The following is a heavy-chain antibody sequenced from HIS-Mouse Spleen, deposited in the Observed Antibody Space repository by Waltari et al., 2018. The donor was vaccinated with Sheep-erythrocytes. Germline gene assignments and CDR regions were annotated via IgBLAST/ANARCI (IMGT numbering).Heavy chain of an antibody. V-gene: IGHV3-21*01. Sequence: EVQLVESGGGLVKPGGSLRLSCAASGFTFSSYSMNWVRQAPGKGLEWVSSIRSSSYIYYAESVKGRVTISRDNAKNSLYLQMNSLRAEDTAVYYCARDSTSDAFDIWGQGTMVTVSS. D-gene: IGHD6-6*01. CDR2: IRSSSYI. J-gene: IGHJ3*02. CDR1: GFTFSSYS. CDR3: ARDSTSDAFDI.